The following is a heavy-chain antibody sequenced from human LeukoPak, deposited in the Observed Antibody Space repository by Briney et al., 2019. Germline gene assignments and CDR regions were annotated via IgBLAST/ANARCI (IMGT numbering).Heavy chain of an antibody. D-gene: IGHD3-10*02. V-gene: IGHV3-21*01. Sequence: GGSLRLSCAASGFTFSTYSMNWVRQAPRKGLEWVSSISSSSTYIYYADSVKGRFTISRDNAKNSLYLQMNSLRAEDTAVYYCAELGITMIGGVWGKGTTVTISS. CDR2: ISSSSTYI. CDR1: GFTFSTYS. J-gene: IGHJ6*04. CDR3: AELGITMIGGV.